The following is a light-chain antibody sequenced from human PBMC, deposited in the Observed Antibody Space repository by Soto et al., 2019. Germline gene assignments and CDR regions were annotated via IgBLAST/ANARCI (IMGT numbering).Light chain of an antibody. V-gene: IGKV1-8*01. J-gene: IGKJ2*01. CDR3: QQYYSYPYT. CDR2: AAS. Sequence: IRITQSPSSLSASTGDRVTITCRASQGISSYLAWYQQKPGKAPKLLIYAASTLQSGVPSRFSGSGSGTDFTLIISCLQSEDFATYYCQQYYSYPYTFGQGTKVDIK. CDR1: QGISSY.